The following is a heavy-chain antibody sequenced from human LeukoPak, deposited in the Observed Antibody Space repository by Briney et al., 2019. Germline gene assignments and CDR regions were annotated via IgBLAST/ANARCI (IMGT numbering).Heavy chain of an antibody. CDR1: GFTFSSYS. V-gene: IGHV3-21*01. D-gene: IGHD2-15*01. Sequence: GGSLRLSCAASGFTFSSYSMNWVRQAPGKGLEWVSSISSSSSYIYYADSVKGRFTISRDNAKNSLYLQMNSLRAEDTAVYYCARERYCSGGSCPGPFDYWGQGTLVTVSS. J-gene: IGHJ4*02. CDR3: ARERYCSGGSCPGPFDY. CDR2: ISSSSSYI.